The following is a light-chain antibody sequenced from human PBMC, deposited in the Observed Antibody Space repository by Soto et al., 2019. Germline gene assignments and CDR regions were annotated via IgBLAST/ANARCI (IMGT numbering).Light chain of an antibody. CDR2: DVN. Sequence: QSVLTQPASVSGSPGQSITISCAGTSSDVGGYNYVSWYQQHPGKVPRLISSDVNKRPSGVSDRFSGSKSGNTASLTISGLQAEDEADYYCASFTRSVTVVFGGGTKLTVL. V-gene: IGLV2-14*03. CDR3: ASFTRSVTVV. J-gene: IGLJ2*01. CDR1: SSDVGGYNY.